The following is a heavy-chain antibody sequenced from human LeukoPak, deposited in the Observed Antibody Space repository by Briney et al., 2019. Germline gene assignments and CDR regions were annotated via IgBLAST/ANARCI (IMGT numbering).Heavy chain of an antibody. J-gene: IGHJ2*01. D-gene: IGHD3-10*01. Sequence: GESLRISCKGSGYSFTTYWIGWVRQMPGKGLECMGIIYPGDSDTRYSPSFQGQVTISADKSISAAYLQWSSLKASDTAMYYCARHSAVRGVIGKDNWYFDLWGRGTLVTVSS. CDR2: IYPGDSDT. CDR3: ARHSAVRGVIGKDNWYFDL. CDR1: GYSFTTYW. V-gene: IGHV5-51*01.